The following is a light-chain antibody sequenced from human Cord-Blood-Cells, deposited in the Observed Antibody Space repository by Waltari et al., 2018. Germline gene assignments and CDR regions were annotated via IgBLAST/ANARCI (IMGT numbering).Light chain of an antibody. J-gene: IGKJ2*01. CDR3: QQSYSTPYT. V-gene: IGKV1-39*01. CDR1: QSISSY. Sequence: DIQMTQSPSSLSASVGDRVTITCRASQSISSYLNWYQQKQGKAPKLLIYAASSLQSGVPSRFSGSGSGTDFTLTISSLQPEDFATYYCQQSYSTPYTFGQGTKLEXK. CDR2: AAS.